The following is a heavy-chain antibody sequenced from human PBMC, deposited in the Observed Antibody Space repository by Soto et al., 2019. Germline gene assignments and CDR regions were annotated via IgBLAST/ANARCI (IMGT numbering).Heavy chain of an antibody. Sequence: GGSLRLSCAASGFTFSSYAMSWVRQAPGKGLEWVSAISGSGGSTYYADSVKGRFTISRDNSKNTLYLQMNSLRAEDTAVYYCAKESSPNYYDSSGYYYEAPFDYWGQGTLVTVSS. J-gene: IGHJ4*02. CDR1: GFTFSSYA. CDR2: ISGSGGST. V-gene: IGHV3-23*01. D-gene: IGHD3-22*01. CDR3: AKESSPNYYDSSGYYYEAPFDY.